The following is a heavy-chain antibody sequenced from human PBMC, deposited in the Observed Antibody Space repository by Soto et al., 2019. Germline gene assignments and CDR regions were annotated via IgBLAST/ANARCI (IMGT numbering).Heavy chain of an antibody. J-gene: IGHJ4*02. V-gene: IGHV1-46*01. CDR1: GYTFSNYY. Sequence: ASVKVSCKASGYTFSNYYLHWVRQAPGQGLEWMGIINPGTGITSGAQKFQGRITMTRDTSTSTVYMELSSLTSEGTAVYYCARVSGSYWPFDYWGQGTLVTVPS. D-gene: IGHD1-26*01. CDR3: ARVSGSYWPFDY. CDR2: INPGTGIT.